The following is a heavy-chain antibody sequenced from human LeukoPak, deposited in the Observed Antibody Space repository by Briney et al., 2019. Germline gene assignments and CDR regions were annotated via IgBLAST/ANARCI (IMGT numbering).Heavy chain of an antibody. CDR2: ISSSSSYI. Sequence: PGGSLRLSCAASGFTFSSYSMNWVRQAPGKGLEWVSSISSSSSYIYYADSVKGRFTISRDNAKNSLYLQMNSLRAEDTAVYYCARDGHLLEWLLNAADGAFDIWGQGTMVTVSS. J-gene: IGHJ3*02. D-gene: IGHD3-3*01. CDR3: ARDGHLLEWLLNAADGAFDI. CDR1: GFTFSSYS. V-gene: IGHV3-21*01.